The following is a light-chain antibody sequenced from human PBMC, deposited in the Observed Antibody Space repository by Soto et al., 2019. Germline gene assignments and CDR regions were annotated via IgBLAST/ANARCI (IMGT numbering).Light chain of an antibody. Sequence: DIQMTQSPSTLSGSVGDRVTITCRASQTISSWLAWYQQKTGKAHKLLIYKASTLKSGVPSRFSVSGSGTEFTLTISSLQPDDFATYYCQHYNSYSEAFGQGTKVELK. CDR3: QHYNSYSEA. CDR1: QTISSW. CDR2: KAS. J-gene: IGKJ1*01. V-gene: IGKV1-5*03.